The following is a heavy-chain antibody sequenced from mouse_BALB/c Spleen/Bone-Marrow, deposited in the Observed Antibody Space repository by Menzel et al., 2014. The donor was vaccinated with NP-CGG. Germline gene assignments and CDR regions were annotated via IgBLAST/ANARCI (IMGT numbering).Heavy chain of an antibody. CDR1: AYTFTHHH. J-gene: IGHJ4*01. Sequence: EVQLKQSVPELVSPGSSVNISHKAVAYTFTHHHINCVTQMPGKDLDWIGYINRYNDYNNCKQKFKGKARLTVDKAYSTAYMELSSLTSEDSEVYSCARLEKMGVRDSMDWWGRGTPVAVSS. D-gene: IGHD2-14*01. CDR2: INRYNDYN. CDR3: ARLEKMGVRDSMDW. V-gene: IGHV1S45*01.